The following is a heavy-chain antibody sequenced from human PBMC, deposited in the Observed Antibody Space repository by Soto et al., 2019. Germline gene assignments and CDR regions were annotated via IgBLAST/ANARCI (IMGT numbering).Heavy chain of an antibody. D-gene: IGHD2-15*01. CDR2: IYPGYSYT. V-gene: IGHV5-51*01. CDR1: GYSFTSYW. Sequence: KTGESLKISCKGSGYSFTSYWIGWVRQMPGKGLEWMGIIYPGYSYTRYSPSFQGQVTISADKSISTAYLQWSSLKASDTAMYYCARNDCSGGSCYIGWFDPWGQGTLVTVSS. J-gene: IGHJ5*02. CDR3: ARNDCSGGSCYIGWFDP.